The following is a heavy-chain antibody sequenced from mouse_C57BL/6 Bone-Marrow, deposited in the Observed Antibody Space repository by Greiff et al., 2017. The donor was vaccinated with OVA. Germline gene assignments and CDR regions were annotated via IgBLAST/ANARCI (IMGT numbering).Heavy chain of an antibody. V-gene: IGHV8-12*01. CDR3: ARLYYYGSSYGYFDV. D-gene: IGHD1-1*01. J-gene: IGHJ1*03. Sequence: QVQLKESGPGILQSSQTLSLTCSFSGFSLSTSGMGVSWIRQPSGKGLEWLAHIYWDDDKRYNPSLKSRLTISKDTSRNQVFLKITSVDTADTATYYCARLYYYGSSYGYFDVWGTGTTVTVSS. CDR1: GFSLSTSGMG. CDR2: IYWDDDK.